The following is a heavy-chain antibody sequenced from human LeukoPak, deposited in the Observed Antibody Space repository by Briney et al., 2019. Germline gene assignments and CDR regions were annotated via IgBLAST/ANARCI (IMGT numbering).Heavy chain of an antibody. Sequence: GGSLRLSSAASGFTFSSYEMNWVGQAPGKGLEWVSSISISSNYKYYQDSLKGRFTISRDNAKNSLYLQMNSLRAEDTAVYYCAKGSSSDGYAAADYWGQGTLVTVSS. CDR2: ISISSNYK. V-gene: IGHV3-21*01. D-gene: IGHD2-2*01. J-gene: IGHJ4*02. CDR3: AKGSSSDGYAAADY. CDR1: GFTFSSYE.